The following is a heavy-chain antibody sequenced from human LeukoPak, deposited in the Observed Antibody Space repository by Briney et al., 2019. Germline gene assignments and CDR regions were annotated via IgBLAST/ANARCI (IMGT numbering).Heavy chain of an antibody. CDR3: ARDSQRGWYGGDLDY. CDR2: VSYRGDT. Sequence: PSETLSLTCAVSGGSISINDYFWAWIRQSPGKGLEWIGSVSYRGDTYYNPSLQSRVTISVDTPKNQFSLKLSSVTAADTAVYYCARDSQRGWYGGDLDYWGQGTLVTVSS. V-gene: IGHV4-39*07. J-gene: IGHJ4*02. D-gene: IGHD6-19*01. CDR1: GGSISINDYF.